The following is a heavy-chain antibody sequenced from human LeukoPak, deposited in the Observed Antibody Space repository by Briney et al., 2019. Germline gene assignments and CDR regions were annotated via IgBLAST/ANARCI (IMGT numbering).Heavy chain of an antibody. CDR2: ISSSSSYI. CDR1: GFTFSSYS. Sequence: GWSLRLSCAASGFTFSSYSMNWVRQAPGKGLEWVSCISSSSSYIYYAHSVKGRFTISRDNAKNSLYLQMNSLRAEDTAVYYCGRGYSYGYVDYWGQGTLVTVSS. V-gene: IGHV3-21*01. CDR3: GRGYSYGYVDY. J-gene: IGHJ4*02. D-gene: IGHD5-18*01.